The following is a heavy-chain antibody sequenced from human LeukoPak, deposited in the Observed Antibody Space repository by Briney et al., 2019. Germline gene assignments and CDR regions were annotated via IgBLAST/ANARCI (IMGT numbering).Heavy chain of an antibody. Sequence: ASVKVSCKASGYTFTSYAMHWVRQAPGQRLEWMGWINAGNGNTKYSQKFQGRVTITRDTSASTAYMELSSLRSEDTAVYYCARIITGTTKGDAFDIWGQGTMVTVSS. J-gene: IGHJ3*02. D-gene: IGHD1-7*01. CDR1: GYTFTSYA. CDR2: INAGNGNT. CDR3: ARIITGTTKGDAFDI. V-gene: IGHV1-3*01.